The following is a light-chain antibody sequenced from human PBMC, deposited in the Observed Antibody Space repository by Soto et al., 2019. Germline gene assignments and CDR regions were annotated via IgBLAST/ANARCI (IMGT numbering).Light chain of an antibody. CDR2: ASS. CDR1: QNIYTY. CDR3: QQSYSNILI. Sequence: DIQLTQSPSSLSASVGDRVTISCRASQNIYTYVNWYQLKPGKAPKLLIFASSTLQSGVPSRFRGSGSGADFSLKISSSQLEDFEPYYCQQSYSNILIFGGGTRVEL. J-gene: IGKJ4*01. V-gene: IGKV1-39*01.